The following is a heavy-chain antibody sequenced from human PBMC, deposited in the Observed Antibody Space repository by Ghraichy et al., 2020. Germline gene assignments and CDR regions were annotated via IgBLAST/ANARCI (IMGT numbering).Heavy chain of an antibody. CDR3: AKELTTGTTYYSYYGMDV. CDR1: GFTFSSYA. CDR2: ISGSGGST. V-gene: IGHV3-23*01. Sequence: GGSLRLSCAASGFTFSSYAMSWVRQAPGKGLEWVSAISGSGGSTYYADSVKGRFTISRDNSKNTLYLQMNSLRAEDTAVYYCAKELTTGTTYYSYYGMDVWGQGTTVTVSS. D-gene: IGHD1-1*01. J-gene: IGHJ6*02.